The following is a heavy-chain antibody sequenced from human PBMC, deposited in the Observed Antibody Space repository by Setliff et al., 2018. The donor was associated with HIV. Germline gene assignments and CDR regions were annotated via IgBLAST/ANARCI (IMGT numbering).Heavy chain of an antibody. CDR2: IHYSGCT. CDR3: ARNVAVTSAFDI. Sequence: PSETLSLTCTVSSGSISSNSFYWGWIRQPPGKGQEWIGTIHYSGCTCYNPSLKSRVSISVDPSKYQFSLKLTSVTAADTAVYYCARNVAVTSAFDIWSRVTMHTVSS. CDR1: SGSISSNSFY. J-gene: IGHJ3*02. V-gene: IGHV4-39*01. D-gene: IGHD5-18*01.